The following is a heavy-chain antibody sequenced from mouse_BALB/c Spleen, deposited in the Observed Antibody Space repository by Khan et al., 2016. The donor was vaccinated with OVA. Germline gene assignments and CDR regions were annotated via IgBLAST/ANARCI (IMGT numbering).Heavy chain of an antibody. CDR2: IRSGGTT. V-gene: IGHV2-2*01. Sequence: QVQLKQSGPGLVQPSQSLSITCTVSGFSLNTYGIHWIRQSQGKGLEWLGVIRSGGTTDYNGAFITRLNITKDNTKSQVFFKMNSLQADDTAIYYCARSSYMYDFTYWGQGTLVTVSA. CDR3: ARSSYMYDFTY. J-gene: IGHJ3*01. D-gene: IGHD2-14*01. CDR1: GFSLNTYG.